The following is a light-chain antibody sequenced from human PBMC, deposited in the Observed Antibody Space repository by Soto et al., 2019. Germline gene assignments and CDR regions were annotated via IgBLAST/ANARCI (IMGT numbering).Light chain of an antibody. CDR3: AAWDDSLSGWV. CDR2: SNN. CDR1: SSNIGSNY. J-gene: IGLJ3*02. Sequence: QSVLTQPPSASGTPGQRVTTSCSGSSSNIGSNYVYWYQQLPGTAPKLLIYSNNQRPSGVPDRFAGSQSGTSASLAISGFRSEDEADYYCAAWDDSLSGWVFGGGTKVTVL. V-gene: IGLV1-47*01.